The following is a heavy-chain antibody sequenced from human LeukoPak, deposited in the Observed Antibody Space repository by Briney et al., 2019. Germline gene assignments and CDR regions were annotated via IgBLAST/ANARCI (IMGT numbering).Heavy chain of an antibody. V-gene: IGHV1-46*01. J-gene: IGHJ3*02. CDR3: AREATDAFDI. CDR1: GYTFTSYY. Sequence: ASVKVSCKASGYTFTSYYMHWERQAPGQGLEWMGIINPSGGSTSYAQKFQGRVTMTRDTSTNTVYMELSSLRSEDTAVYYCAREATDAFDIWGQGTMVTVSS. CDR2: INPSGGST.